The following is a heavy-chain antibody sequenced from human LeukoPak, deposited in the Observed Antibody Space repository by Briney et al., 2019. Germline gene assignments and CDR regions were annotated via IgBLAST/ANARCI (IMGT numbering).Heavy chain of an antibody. D-gene: IGHD3-10*01. Sequence: SQTLSLTCAVPGGSISSGGYSWSWIRQPPGKGLEWIGYIYHSGSTYYNPSLKSRVTISVDRSKNQFSLKLSSVTAADTAVYYCARGELPDYWGQGTLVTVSS. CDR1: GGSISSGGYS. J-gene: IGHJ4*02. CDR2: IYHSGST. V-gene: IGHV4-30-2*01. CDR3: ARGELPDY.